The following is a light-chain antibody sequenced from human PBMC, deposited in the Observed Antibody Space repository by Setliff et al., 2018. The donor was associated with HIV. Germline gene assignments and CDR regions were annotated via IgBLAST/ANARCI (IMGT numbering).Light chain of an antibody. V-gene: IGLV2-14*01. CDR1: SSDLGDYNY. Sequence: QSALTQPASVSGSPGQSITVSCTGTSSDLGDYNYVSWYQQHPGKAPKLLIYDVSDRPSGVSNRFSGSKSGNTVSLTISGLQAEDEAEYYCTSYTSDNGGFGTGTKVPS. J-gene: IGLJ1*01. CDR3: TSYTSDNGG. CDR2: DVS.